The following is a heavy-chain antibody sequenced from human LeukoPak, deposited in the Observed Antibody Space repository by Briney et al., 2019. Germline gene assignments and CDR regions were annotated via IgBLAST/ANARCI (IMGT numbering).Heavy chain of an antibody. V-gene: IGHV1-2*02. CDR1: GYTFTGYY. CDR3: ARDYSSSWYEVWFDP. J-gene: IGHJ5*02. D-gene: IGHD6-13*01. Sequence: VASVKVSCKASGYTFTGYYMHWVRQAPGQGLEWMGWINPNSGGTNYAQKFQGRVTMTRDTSISTAHMELRSLRSDDTAVYYCARDYSSSWYEVWFDPWGQGTLVTVSS. CDR2: INPNSGGT.